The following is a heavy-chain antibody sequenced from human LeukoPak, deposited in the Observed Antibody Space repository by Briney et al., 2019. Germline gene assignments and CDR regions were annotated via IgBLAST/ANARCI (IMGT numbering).Heavy chain of an antibody. J-gene: IGHJ4*02. V-gene: IGHV1-2*02. CDR1: GYTFTGYY. CDR3: ARIERVMPGVPSAGVGF. Sequence: ASVKVSCKASGYTFTGYYIHWVRQAPGQEREWMGWISPNSGDTNYEQRFQGRVTLTRDTSIRTAYMELSRLRFDDTAVYYCARIERVMPGVPSAGVGFWGQGTLVSVSS. D-gene: IGHD6-13*01. CDR2: ISPNSGDT.